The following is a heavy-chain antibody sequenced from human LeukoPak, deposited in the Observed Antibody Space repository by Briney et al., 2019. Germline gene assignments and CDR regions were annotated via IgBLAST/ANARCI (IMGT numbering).Heavy chain of an antibody. V-gene: IGHV3-66*01. CDR2: IYSGGST. CDR3: ARDLRSIAAAGTLSYYGMDV. CDR1: GFTFSSYA. J-gene: IGHJ6*02. Sequence: GGSLRLSCAASGFTFSSYAMSWVRQAPGKGLEWVSVIYSGGSTYYADSVKGRFTISRDNSKNTLYLQMNSLRAEDTAVYYCARDLRSIAAAGTLSYYGMDVWGQGTTVTVSS. D-gene: IGHD6-13*01.